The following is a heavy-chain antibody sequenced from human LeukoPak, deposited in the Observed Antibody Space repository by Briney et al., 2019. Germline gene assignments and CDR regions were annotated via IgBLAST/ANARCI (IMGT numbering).Heavy chain of an antibody. V-gene: IGHV4-34*01. CDR3: ASSGWGVVVINNY. J-gene: IGHJ4*02. CDR2: INHSGGT. CDR1: GGYFSGYY. D-gene: IGHD3-22*01. Sequence: SETLSLTCAVYGGYFSGYYWSWIRQPPGKGLEWIGEINHSGGTNYNPSLKSRVTISVDTSKNQFSLKLSSVTAADTAVYYCASSGWGVVVINNYWGQGTLVIVSS.